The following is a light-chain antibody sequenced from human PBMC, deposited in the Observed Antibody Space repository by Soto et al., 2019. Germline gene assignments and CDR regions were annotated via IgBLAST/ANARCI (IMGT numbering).Light chain of an antibody. CDR1: QDITNY. Sequence: DIQMSQSPSSLSASVGDRVTITCQASQDITNYLNWNQNKAGKALKLLIYDASNLETGAPSRFTGSGSGTDFTFTISSLQPEDVATYYCQQYDNLPRTFGPGTKVDIK. J-gene: IGKJ3*01. CDR2: DAS. V-gene: IGKV1-33*01. CDR3: QQYDNLPRT.